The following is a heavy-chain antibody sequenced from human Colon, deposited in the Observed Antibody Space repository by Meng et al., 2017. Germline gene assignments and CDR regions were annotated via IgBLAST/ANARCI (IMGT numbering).Heavy chain of an antibody. V-gene: IGHV3-66*02. CDR2: IHSSAGT. CDR3: ANRFV. J-gene: IGHJ4*02. Sequence: EVQLVGHGGGRVQPGGSLRLSCAVSGFSVSSDFMIWVRQAPGKGLVWVSMIHSSAGTFFADSVKGRFTVSTDNSKNTLYLQMNSLRIEDTAVYHCANRFVWGLGTLVTVSS. CDR1: GFSVSSDF. D-gene: IGHD3-3*01.